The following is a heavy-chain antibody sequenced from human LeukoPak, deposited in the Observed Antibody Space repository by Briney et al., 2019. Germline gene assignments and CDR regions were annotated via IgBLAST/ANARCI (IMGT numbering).Heavy chain of an antibody. J-gene: IGHJ4*02. D-gene: IGHD3-22*01. Sequence: SETLSLTCTVSGGSISSYYWSWIRQPPGKGLEWIGYIYTSGSTNYNPSLKSRVTMSVDTSKNQFSLKLSSVTAADTAVYYCARDRYYYDSSGSRIFDYWGQGTLVTVSS. CDR2: IYTSGST. CDR1: GGSISSYY. V-gene: IGHV4-4*08. CDR3: ARDRYYYDSSGSRIFDY.